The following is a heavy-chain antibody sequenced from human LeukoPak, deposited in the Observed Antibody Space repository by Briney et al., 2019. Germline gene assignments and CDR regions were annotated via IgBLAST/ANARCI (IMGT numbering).Heavy chain of an antibody. J-gene: IGHJ4*02. CDR3: ARGGGSYSIDY. CDR2: INSDVTST. Sequence: GGSLRLSCAASSFSFSSYWILWVRQAQGKGLVWVSRINSDVTSTTYADSVKGRFTISRENAKNTLYLQMSTLRAEDTAVYYCARGGGSYSIDYWGQGTLVTVSS. V-gene: IGHV3-74*01. D-gene: IGHD1-26*01. CDR1: SFSFSSYW.